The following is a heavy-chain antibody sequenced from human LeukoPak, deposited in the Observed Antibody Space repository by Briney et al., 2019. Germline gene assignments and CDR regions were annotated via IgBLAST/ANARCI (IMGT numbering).Heavy chain of an antibody. CDR3: ASTVAPQYYFDY. V-gene: IGHV3-30*03. CDR2: MSYDGGNK. Sequence: GGSLRLSCAASGFTFSSYGMHWVRQAPGKGLEWVAVMSYDGGNKYYADSVKGRFTTSRDNSKNTLYLQMNSLRAEDTAVYYCASTVAPQYYFDYWGQGTLVTVSS. J-gene: IGHJ4*02. D-gene: IGHD4-11*01. CDR1: GFTFSSYG.